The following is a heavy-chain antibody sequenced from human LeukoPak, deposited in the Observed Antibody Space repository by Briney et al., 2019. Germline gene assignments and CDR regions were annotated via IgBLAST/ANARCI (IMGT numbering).Heavy chain of an antibody. CDR2: MYHSGST. CDR3: ARVDSSNWYDSRGYFDY. Sequence: SETLSLTCSVSGYSISSAYYWGWIRQPPGKGLEWIGTMYHSGSTNYNPSLKSRVTISVDTSKNQFSLKLRSVTAADTAVYYCARVDSSNWYDSRGYFDYWGQGTLVTVSS. V-gene: IGHV4-38-2*02. J-gene: IGHJ4*02. D-gene: IGHD6-13*01. CDR1: GYSISSAYY.